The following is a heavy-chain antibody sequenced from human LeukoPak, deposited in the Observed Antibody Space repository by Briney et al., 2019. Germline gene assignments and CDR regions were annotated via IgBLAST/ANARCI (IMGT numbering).Heavy chain of an antibody. J-gene: IGHJ6*03. D-gene: IGHD2-2*01. CDR2: MNPNSGNT. V-gene: IGHV1-8*01. CDR1: GYTFTSYD. Sequence: ASVKVSCKASGYTFTSYDINWVRQATGQRLEWMGWMNPNSGNTGYAQKFQGRVTMTRNTSISTAYMELSSLRSEDTAVYYCARGRVSWIVPAYYYYYYMDVWGKGTTVTVSS. CDR3: ARGRVSWIVPAYYYYYYMDV.